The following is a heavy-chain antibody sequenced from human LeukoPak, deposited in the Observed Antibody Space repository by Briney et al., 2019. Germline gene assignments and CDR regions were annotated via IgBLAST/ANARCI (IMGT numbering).Heavy chain of an antibody. CDR2: ISDGSSTI. D-gene: IGHD3-22*01. CDR3: ARDDSSGYYYDY. CDR1: GFTFSAYS. J-gene: IGHJ4*02. Sequence: GGSLRLSCAASGFTFSAYSMNWVRQAPGKGLEWISYISDGSSTIYYADSVKGRFTISRDNSKNTLYLQMNSLRAEDTAVYYCARDDSSGYYYDYWGQGTLVTVSS. V-gene: IGHV3-48*01.